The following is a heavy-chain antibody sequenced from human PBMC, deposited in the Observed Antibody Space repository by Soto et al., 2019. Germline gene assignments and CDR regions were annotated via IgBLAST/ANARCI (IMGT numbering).Heavy chain of an antibody. Sequence: GASVKVSCKASGYTFTSYDINWVRQATGQGLEWMGWMNPNSGNTGYAQKFQGRVTMTRNTSISTAYMELSSLRSEDTAVYYCARGRRGYCISTSCREDAFDIWGQGTMVTVSS. J-gene: IGHJ3*02. CDR1: GYTFTSYD. CDR3: ARGRRGYCISTSCREDAFDI. CDR2: MNPNSGNT. V-gene: IGHV1-8*01. D-gene: IGHD2-2*01.